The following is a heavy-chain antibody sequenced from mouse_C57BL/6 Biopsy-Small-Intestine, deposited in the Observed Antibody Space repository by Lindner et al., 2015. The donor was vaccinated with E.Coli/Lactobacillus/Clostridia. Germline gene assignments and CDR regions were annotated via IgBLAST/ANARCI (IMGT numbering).Heavy chain of an antibody. J-gene: IGHJ1*03. CDR3: ARDYYGSSLGYFDV. CDR1: GYTFTDYN. CDR2: INPNNGGT. D-gene: IGHD1-1*01. Sequence: VQLQESGPELVKPGASVKIPCKASGYTFTDYNMDWVKQSHGKSLEWIGDINPNNGGTIYNQKFKGKATLTVDKSSSTAYMELRSLTSEDTAVYYCARDYYGSSLGYFDVWGTGTTVTVSS. V-gene: IGHV1-18*01.